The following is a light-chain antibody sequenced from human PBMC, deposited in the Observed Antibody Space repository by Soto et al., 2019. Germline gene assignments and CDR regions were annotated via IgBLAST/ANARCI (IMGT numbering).Light chain of an antibody. J-gene: IGKJ1*01. CDR1: QSVSSY. CDR2: DAS. Sequence: EIVMTQSPATLSVSPGERSTLCFRASQSVSSYLAWYQQKPGQAPRLLIYDASNRATGIPARFSGSGSGTDFTLTISSLEPEDFAVYYCQQRSNWPPTFGQGTKVDIK. V-gene: IGKV3-11*01. CDR3: QQRSNWPPT.